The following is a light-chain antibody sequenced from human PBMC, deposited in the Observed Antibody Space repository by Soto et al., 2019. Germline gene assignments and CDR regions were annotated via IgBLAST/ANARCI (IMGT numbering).Light chain of an antibody. CDR2: DAS. V-gene: IGKV3-11*01. CDR1: QSVSSY. Sequence: EIVLTQSPATLSLSPGERATLSCRASQSVSSYLAWYQQKPGQAPRLLIYDASNRATGIPARFSGSGSGTDFTLTISSLDPEDFAVYYCQLRSNWPSITFGQGTRLEMK. CDR3: QLRSNWPSIT. J-gene: IGKJ5*01.